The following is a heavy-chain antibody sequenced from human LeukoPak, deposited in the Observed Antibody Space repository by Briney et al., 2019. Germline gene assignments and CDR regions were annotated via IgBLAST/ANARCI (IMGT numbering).Heavy chain of an antibody. CDR3: ARWGYSYGFDY. D-gene: IGHD5-18*01. Sequence: SETLSLTCSVSGYSISSGYYWGWIRQPPGKGLEWIGSIYHSGSTYYNPSLKSRVTISVDTSKNQFSLKLSSVTAADTAVYYCARWGYSYGFDYWAQGTLVTVSS. J-gene: IGHJ4*02. CDR2: IYHSGST. CDR1: GYSISSGYY. V-gene: IGHV4-38-2*02.